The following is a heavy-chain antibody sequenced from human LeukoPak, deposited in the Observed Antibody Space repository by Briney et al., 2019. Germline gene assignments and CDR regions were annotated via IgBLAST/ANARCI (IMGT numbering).Heavy chain of an antibody. J-gene: IGHJ4*02. CDR3: ARAPTYYDILTGSGPPTPFDY. D-gene: IGHD3-9*01. CDR1: GYTFTGYY. CDR2: INPNSGGT. V-gene: IGHV1-2*02. Sequence: GASVKASCKASGYTFTGYYMHWVRQAPGQGLEWMGWINPNSGGTNYAQKFQGRVTMTRDTSISTAYMELSRLRSDDTAVYYCARAPTYYDILTGSGPPTPFDYWGQGTLVTVSS.